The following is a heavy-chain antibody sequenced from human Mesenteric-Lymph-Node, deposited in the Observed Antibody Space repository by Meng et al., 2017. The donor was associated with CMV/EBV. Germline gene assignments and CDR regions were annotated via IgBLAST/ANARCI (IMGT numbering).Heavy chain of an antibody. D-gene: IGHD2-2*01. J-gene: IGHJ4*02. Sequence: ASVKVSCKASGYTFVTHGISWVRQAPGQGLEWMGWISAFNGYTSSAQNFRGRVTMTTDTSTSTAYMELRSLRFDDTAVYYCARDVGGPAAKFDYWGQGTLVTVSS. CDR2: ISAFNGYT. CDR3: ARDVGGPAAKFDY. V-gene: IGHV1-18*01. CDR1: GYTFVTHG.